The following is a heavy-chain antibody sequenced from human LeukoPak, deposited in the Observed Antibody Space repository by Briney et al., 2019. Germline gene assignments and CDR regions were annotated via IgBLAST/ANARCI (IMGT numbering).Heavy chain of an antibody. Sequence: ASVKVSCKASGGTFSSYAISWVRQAPGQGLEWMGGINPIFGTANYAQKFQGRVTITADESTSTAYMELSSLRSEDTAVYYCARASSQNRGSDYWGQGTLVTVSS. CDR3: ARASSQNRGSDY. J-gene: IGHJ4*02. D-gene: IGHD6-13*01. CDR2: INPIFGTA. CDR1: GGTFSSYA. V-gene: IGHV1-69*13.